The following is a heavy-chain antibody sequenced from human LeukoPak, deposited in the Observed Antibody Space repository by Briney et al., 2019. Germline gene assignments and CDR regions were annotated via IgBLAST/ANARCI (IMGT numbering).Heavy chain of an antibody. V-gene: IGHV4-38-2*02. CDR2: IYHSGST. Sequence: TLXXTXXVSGYSXSSGYYWGWIRQPPGKGLEWIGSIYHSGSTYYNPSLKSRVTISVDTSKNQFSLKLSSVTAADTAAYYCARDYYDSSDYFEYFQHWGQGTLVTVSS. J-gene: IGHJ1*01. CDR1: GYSXSSGYY. D-gene: IGHD3-22*01. CDR3: ARDYYDSSDYFEYFQH.